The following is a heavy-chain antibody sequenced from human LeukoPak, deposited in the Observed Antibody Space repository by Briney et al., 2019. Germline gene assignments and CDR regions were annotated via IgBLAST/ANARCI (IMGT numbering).Heavy chain of an antibody. J-gene: IGHJ4*02. CDR1: GGSISSSNYY. D-gene: IGHD1-26*01. CDR2: IYHSGST. CDR3: ARDQWELPGGFDY. Sequence: PSETLSLTCTVSGGSISSSNYYWGWIRQPPGKGLEWIGSIYHSGSTYYNPSLKSRVTISVDTSKNQFSLKLSSVTAADTAVYYCARDQWELPGGFDYWGQGTLVTVSS. V-gene: IGHV4-39*07.